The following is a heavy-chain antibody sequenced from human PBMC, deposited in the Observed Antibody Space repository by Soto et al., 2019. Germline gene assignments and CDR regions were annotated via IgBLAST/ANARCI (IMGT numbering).Heavy chain of an antibody. CDR3: AKDPGGMGLLPYYFDY. Sequence: GGSLRLSCAASGFTFSSYAMSWVRQAPGKGLEWVSAISGSGGSTYYADSVKGRFTISRDNSKNTLYLQMNSLRAEDTAVYYCAKDPGGMGLLPYYFDYWGQGTLVTVSS. CDR1: GFTFSSYA. CDR2: ISGSGGST. D-gene: IGHD3-22*01. V-gene: IGHV3-23*01. J-gene: IGHJ4*02.